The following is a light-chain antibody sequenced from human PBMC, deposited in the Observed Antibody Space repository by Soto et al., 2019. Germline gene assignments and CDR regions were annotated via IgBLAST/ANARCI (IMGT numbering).Light chain of an antibody. V-gene: IGLV8-61*01. CDR3: VLYMGSGIWV. J-gene: IGLJ3*02. Sequence: QTVVTQEQSFSVSPGGTITLTCGLTSGSVSTTYYPSWYQQTPGQAPRTLIYNTNTRSSGVPDRFSGSILGNKAALTITGAQADDESNYYCVLYMGSGIWVFGGGTKLTVL. CDR1: SGSVSTTYY. CDR2: NTN.